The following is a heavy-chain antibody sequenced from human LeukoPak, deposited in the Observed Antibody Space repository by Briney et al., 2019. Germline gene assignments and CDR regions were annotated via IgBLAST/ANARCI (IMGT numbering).Heavy chain of an antibody. J-gene: IGHJ4*02. D-gene: IGHD3-22*01. CDR2: ISGSGDNT. CDR3: AKGSYYDSSGSFYFDY. Sequence: GGSLRLSCTASGFTFSDYDMSWIRQAPGKGLEWVSGISGSGDNTYYADSVKGRFTISRDNSKNTLYVQVNSLGTEDTAAYYCAKGSYYDSSGSFYFDYWGQGTLVTVSS. CDR1: GFTFSDYD. V-gene: IGHV3-23*01.